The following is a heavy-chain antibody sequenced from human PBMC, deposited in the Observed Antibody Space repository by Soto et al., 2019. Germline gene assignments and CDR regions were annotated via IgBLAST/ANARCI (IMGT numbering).Heavy chain of an antibody. CDR1: GGSVTNSSYY. D-gene: IGHD4-17*01. CDR3: VSQRTTVPTQAYFDY. J-gene: IGHJ4*02. V-gene: IGHV4-39*01. Sequence: TSETLSLTCTVSGGSVTNSSYYWGWIRQSPGKGLEWIGSVYYRGRSYSKSSVKSRVTISVDTSKNRFSLSLNSVTASDTAVYFCVSQRTTVPTQAYFDYWGPGALVTV. CDR2: VYYRGRS.